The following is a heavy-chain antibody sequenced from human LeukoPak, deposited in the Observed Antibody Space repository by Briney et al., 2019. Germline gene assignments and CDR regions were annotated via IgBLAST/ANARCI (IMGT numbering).Heavy chain of an antibody. CDR3: ARFSQPYSSSWYPSRYYYYGMDV. CDR2: INAGNGNT. D-gene: IGHD6-13*01. Sequence: REASVKVSCKASGYTFTSYVMHWVRQAPGQRLEWMGWINAGNGNTKYSQKFQGRVTITRDTSASTAYMELSSLRSEDTAVYYCARFSQPYSSSWYPSRYYYYGMDVWGQGTTVTVSS. CDR1: GYTFTSYV. V-gene: IGHV1-3*01. J-gene: IGHJ6*02.